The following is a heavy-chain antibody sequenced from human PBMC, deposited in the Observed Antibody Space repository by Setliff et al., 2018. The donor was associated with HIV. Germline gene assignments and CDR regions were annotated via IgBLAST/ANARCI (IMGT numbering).Heavy chain of an antibody. CDR3: ARLPYSSGWYVDY. D-gene: IGHD6-19*01. J-gene: IGHJ4*02. V-gene: IGHV4-39*07. Sequence: PSETLSLTCTVSGGSISSGDYYWSWIRQPPGKGLEWIGSIYHSASTYSNPFPKRRVTISVDTAKNQFSLKLSSVTAADTAVYFCARLPYSSGWYVDYWGQGTMVTVSS. CDR1: GGSISSGDYY. CDR2: IYHSAST.